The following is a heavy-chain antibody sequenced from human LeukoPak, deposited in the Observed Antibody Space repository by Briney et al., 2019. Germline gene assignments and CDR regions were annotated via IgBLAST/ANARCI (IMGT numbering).Heavy chain of an antibody. CDR3: ARDLLLQSYYYHGMDV. V-gene: IGHV3-30*04. CDR2: ISYDGSNK. Sequence: ESGGSLRLSCAASGFTFSSYAMHWVRQAPGKGLEWVAVISYDGSNKYYADSVKGRFTISRDNSKNTLYLQMNSLRAEDTAVYYCARDLLLQSYYYHGMDVWGQGTTVTVSS. J-gene: IGHJ6*02. D-gene: IGHD3-22*01. CDR1: GFTFSSYA.